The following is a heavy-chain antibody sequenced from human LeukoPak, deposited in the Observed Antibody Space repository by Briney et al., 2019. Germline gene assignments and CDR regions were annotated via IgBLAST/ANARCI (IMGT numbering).Heavy chain of an antibody. CDR1: GYIFSNYW. CDR2: IYPDDSDT. V-gene: IGHV5-51*01. Sequence: GESLKISCKGSGYIFSNYWIGWVRQMPGKGLEWMGIIYPDDSDTRYSPSFQGQVTISVDKSINTAYLQWSSLKASDTAMYYCAAPTRRDTPSRAFDIWGQGTMVTVSS. CDR3: AAPTRRDTPSRAFDI. D-gene: IGHD2-15*01. J-gene: IGHJ3*02.